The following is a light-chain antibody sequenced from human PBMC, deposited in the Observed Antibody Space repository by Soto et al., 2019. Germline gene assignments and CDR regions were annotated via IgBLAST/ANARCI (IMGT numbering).Light chain of an antibody. J-gene: IGLJ3*02. CDR1: SSRIGDND. V-gene: IGLV1-51*01. CDR2: DND. CDR3: ATWASSLSEVV. Sequence: QSVLTQPPSVSAAPGQKVTISCSGSSSRIGDNDVSWYQQVPGRTPKLLIYDNDKRPSGIPDRFSGSKSGPSATLRITGLQTGDEADYYCATWASSLSEVVFGGGTKLTVL.